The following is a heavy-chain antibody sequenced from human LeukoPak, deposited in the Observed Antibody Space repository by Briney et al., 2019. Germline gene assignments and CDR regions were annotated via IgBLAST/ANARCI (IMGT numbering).Heavy chain of an antibody. V-gene: IGHV3-23*01. Sequence: PGGFLRLSCAASGFTFSSYAMSWVRQAPGKGLEWVSAISGSGGSTYYADSVKGRFTISRDNSKNTLYLQMNSLRAEDTAVYYCAKDFADLTFGGVIADWGQGTLVTVSS. J-gene: IGHJ4*02. CDR1: GFTFSSYA. CDR2: ISGSGGST. CDR3: AKDFADLTFGGVIAD. D-gene: IGHD3-16*02.